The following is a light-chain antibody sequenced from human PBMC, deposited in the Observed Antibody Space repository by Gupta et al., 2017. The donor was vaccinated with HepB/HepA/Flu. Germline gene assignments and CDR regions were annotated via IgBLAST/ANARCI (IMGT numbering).Light chain of an antibody. J-gene: IGKJ2*01. CDR3: QQDDNLHT. CDR2: DAS. Sequence: DVQLTQSPSSLSASVGDRVTITCQASQDISNYLNWYQQKPGKAPKLLIYDASKWETGVPSRFSGSGSGTDFTFTSSSLQPEDIAKYYWQQDDNLHTFGQGTKLEIK. V-gene: IGKV1-33*01. CDR1: QDISNY.